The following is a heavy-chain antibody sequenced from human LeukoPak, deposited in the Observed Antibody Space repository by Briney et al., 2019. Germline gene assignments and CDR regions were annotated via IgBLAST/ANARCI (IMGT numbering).Heavy chain of an antibody. CDR3: ARQQLVNWFDP. V-gene: IGHV3-53*01. D-gene: IGHD6-13*01. CDR1: GFTVSSNY. Sequence: GGSLRLSCAASGFTVSSNYMNWVRQAPGKGLEWVSVIYSGGSTYYADSVKGRFTISRDNSENTLYLQMNSLRAEDTAVYYCARQQLVNWFDPWGQGTLVTVSS. CDR2: IYSGGST. J-gene: IGHJ5*02.